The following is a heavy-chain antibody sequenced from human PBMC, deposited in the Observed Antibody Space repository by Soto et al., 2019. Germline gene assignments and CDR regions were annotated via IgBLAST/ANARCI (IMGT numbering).Heavy chain of an antibody. CDR3: AGGGGDAGWSRVDY. CDR2: MNPNSGNT. Sequence: QVQLVQSGAEVKKPGASVKVSCKASGYTFTSCDINWVRQVTGQGLQWMGWMNPNSGNTGYAQIFQGRVTRTRNTXKSTAYRELSSLTSEDTAGYYCAGGGGDAGWSRVDYWGQGTGVTVSA. V-gene: IGHV1-8*01. J-gene: IGHJ4*02. CDR1: GYTFTSCD. D-gene: IGHD3-16*01.